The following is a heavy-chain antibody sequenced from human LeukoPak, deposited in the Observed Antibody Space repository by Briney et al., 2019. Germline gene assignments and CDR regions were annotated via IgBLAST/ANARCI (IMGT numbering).Heavy chain of an antibody. CDR3: AELHNLNSDY. CDR2: ISGSGGNT. CDR1: GLTFSDYA. J-gene: IGHJ4*02. Sequence: PGGSLRLSCAASGLTFSDYAMNWVRQAPGKGLEWVSTISGSGGNTYYTGSGKGRFTISRDNSKNTLYLQMNSLRAEDTAVFYCAELHNLNSDYWGQGTLVTVSS. D-gene: IGHD1-14*01. V-gene: IGHV3-23*01.